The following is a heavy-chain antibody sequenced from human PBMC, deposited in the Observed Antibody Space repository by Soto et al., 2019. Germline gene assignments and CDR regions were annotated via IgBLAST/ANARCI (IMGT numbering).Heavy chain of an antibody. CDR2: ISYDGSNK. V-gene: IGHV3-30*03. CDR1: GFTFSSYG. Sequence: QVQLVESGGGVVQPGRSLRLSCAASGFTFSSYGMHWVRQAPGKGLEWVAVISYDGSNKYYADSVKGRFTISRDNSKNTLYLQMNSLRAEDTAVYYCALTYYYGSGSYKYGMDVLRQGATVTVSS. CDR3: ALTYYYGSGSYKYGMDV. J-gene: IGHJ6*02. D-gene: IGHD3-10*01.